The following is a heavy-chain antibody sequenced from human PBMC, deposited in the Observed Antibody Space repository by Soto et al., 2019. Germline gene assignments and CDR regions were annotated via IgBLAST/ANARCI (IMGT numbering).Heavy chain of an antibody. CDR3: ARALSDYYDSSGYPSGY. CDR2: ISSSSSTI. Sequence: PGGSLRLSCAASGFTFSSYSMNWVRQAPGKGLEWVSYISSSSSTIYYADSVKGRFTISRDNAKNSLYLQMNSLRAEDTAVYYCARALSDYYDSSGYPSGYWGQGTLVTVSS. V-gene: IGHV3-48*04. J-gene: IGHJ4*02. CDR1: GFTFSSYS. D-gene: IGHD3-22*01.